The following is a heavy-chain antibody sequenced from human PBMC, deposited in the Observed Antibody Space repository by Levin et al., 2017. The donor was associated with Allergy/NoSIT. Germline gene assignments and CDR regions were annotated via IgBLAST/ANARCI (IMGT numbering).Heavy chain of an antibody. CDR1: GFTFKNYW. CDR2: INQDGGET. Sequence: HTGGSLRLSCATSGFTFKNYWMNWVRQAPGKGLEWVANINQDGGETYYVDSVKGRFTISRDNAKNSLFLQMNSLRADDTAIYYCATDQGGRVCSGGSCQRYNWFDPWGQGTLVTVSS. CDR3: ATDQGGRVCSGGSCQRYNWFDP. J-gene: IGHJ5*02. V-gene: IGHV3-7*01. D-gene: IGHD2-15*01.